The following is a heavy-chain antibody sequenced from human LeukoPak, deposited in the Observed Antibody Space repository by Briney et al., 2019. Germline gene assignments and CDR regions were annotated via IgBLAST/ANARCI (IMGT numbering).Heavy chain of an antibody. CDR1: GFTFNSYS. D-gene: IGHD4-17*01. Sequence: GGSLRLSCATSGFTFNSYSLSWVRQAPGKGLEWVSYISTSSSRIYYVDSVKGRFTISRDNAKTSLYLQMNSLRDEDTAVYYCARGHDYGDHFDYWGQGTLVTVSS. CDR3: ARGHDYGDHFDY. J-gene: IGHJ4*02. CDR2: ISTSSSRI. V-gene: IGHV3-48*02.